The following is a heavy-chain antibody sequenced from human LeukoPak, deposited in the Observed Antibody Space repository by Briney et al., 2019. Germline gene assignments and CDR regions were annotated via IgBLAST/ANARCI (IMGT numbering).Heavy chain of an antibody. CDR3: ARDSGGPFDY. J-gene: IGHJ4*02. CDR1: GFTFSSYS. V-gene: IGHV3-21*01. D-gene: IGHD4-23*01. CDR2: ISSSSSYI. Sequence: GGSLRLSCAASGFTFSSYSMNWVRQAPGKGLEWVSSISSSSSYIYYADSVKGRFTISRDNSKNTLYLQMNSLRAEDTAVYYCARDSGGPFDYWGQGTLVTVSS.